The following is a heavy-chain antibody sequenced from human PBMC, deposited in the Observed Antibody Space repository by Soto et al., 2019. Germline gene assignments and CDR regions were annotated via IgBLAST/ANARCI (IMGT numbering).Heavy chain of an antibody. J-gene: IGHJ4*02. CDR2: IYYSGST. CDR1: GGSLSSYY. Sequence: QVQLQESGPGLVKPSETLSLTCVVSGGSLSSYYWSWIRQPPGKGLEWIGYIYYSGSTNYNPTLKSRVTISVDTSKNKFSLKLSSVTAADTGVYYCARTWGSRNDYWGRGTLVTVSS. CDR3: ARTWGSRNDY. V-gene: IGHV4-59*01. D-gene: IGHD3-16*01.